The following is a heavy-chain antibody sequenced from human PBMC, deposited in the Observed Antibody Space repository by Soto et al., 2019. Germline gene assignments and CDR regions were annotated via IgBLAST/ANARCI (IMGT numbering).Heavy chain of an antibody. CDR3: ARESGGATATLDYYYFYMDV. Sequence: QVQLVQSGAELKKPGASVTVSCRSSGDTFNDYCIHWVRQAPGQGLEWMGWINPNSGVTKYAQKFQGWVSMTRDTSIRTVYMQLGRLRSDDTAVYYCARESGGATATLDYYYFYMDVWGTGTTVTVSS. CDR1: GDTFNDYC. D-gene: IGHD5-12*01. CDR2: INPNSGVT. J-gene: IGHJ6*03. V-gene: IGHV1-2*04.